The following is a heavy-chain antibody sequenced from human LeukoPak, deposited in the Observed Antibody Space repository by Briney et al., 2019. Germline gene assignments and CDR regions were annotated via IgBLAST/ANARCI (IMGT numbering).Heavy chain of an antibody. V-gene: IGHV1-8*01. Sequence: GYTXXXYDINWVRQAPGQGLEWMGWMNPNSGNTGYAQKFQGRVTMTRNTSISTAYMELSSLRSEDTAVYYCARNTNGVCLGDYWGQGTLVTVSS. CDR2: MNPNSGNT. CDR1: GYTXXXYD. CDR3: ARNTNGVCLGDY. D-gene: IGHD2-8*01. J-gene: IGHJ4*02.